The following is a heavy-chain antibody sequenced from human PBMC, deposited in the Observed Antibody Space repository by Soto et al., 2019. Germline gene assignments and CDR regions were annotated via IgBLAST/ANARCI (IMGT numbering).Heavy chain of an antibody. J-gene: IGHJ4*02. Sequence: CTWIRQHPGKGLEWIGYIYYSGTTYYNPSLKSRPTISMDTSENQFSLELTSVTAADTAIYFCASGHDAYKVRYWGQGTLVTVSS. V-gene: IGHV4-31*02. CDR3: ASGHDAYKVRY. CDR2: IYYSGTT. D-gene: IGHD1-1*01.